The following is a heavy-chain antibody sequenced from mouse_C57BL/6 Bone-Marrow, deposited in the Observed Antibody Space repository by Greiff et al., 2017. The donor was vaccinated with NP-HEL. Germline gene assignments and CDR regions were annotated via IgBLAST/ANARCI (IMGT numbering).Heavy chain of an antibody. Sequence: EVKLVESGEGLVKPGGSLKLSCAASGFTFSSYAMSWVRQTPEKRLEWVAYISSGGDYIYYADTVKGRFTISSDNARNTLYLQMSSLKSEDTAMYYCTRKINYYGSSPYAMDYWGQGTSVTVSS. CDR3: TRKINYYGSSPYAMDY. D-gene: IGHD1-1*01. CDR1: GFTFSSYA. V-gene: IGHV5-9-1*02. CDR2: ISSGGDYI. J-gene: IGHJ4*01.